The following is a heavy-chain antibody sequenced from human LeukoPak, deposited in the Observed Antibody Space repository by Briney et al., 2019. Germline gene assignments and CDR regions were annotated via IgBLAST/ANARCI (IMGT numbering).Heavy chain of an antibody. Sequence: GGSLRLSCAASGFTFSSYGMHWVRQAPGKGLEWVAFIRYDGSNKYCADSVKGRFTISRDNSKNTLYLQMNSLRAEDTAVYYCAKTTITILDAFDIWGQGTMVTVSS. D-gene: IGHD3-3*01. CDR3: AKTTITILDAFDI. CDR2: IRYDGSNK. J-gene: IGHJ3*02. CDR1: GFTFSSYG. V-gene: IGHV3-30*02.